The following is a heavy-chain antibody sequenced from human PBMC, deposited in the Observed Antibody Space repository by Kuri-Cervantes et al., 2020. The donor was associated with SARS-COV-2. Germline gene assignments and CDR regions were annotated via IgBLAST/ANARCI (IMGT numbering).Heavy chain of an antibody. CDR2: IIPILGIA. V-gene: IGHV1-69*04. J-gene: IGHJ4*01. Sequence: SVKVSCKASGGTFSSYTISWVRQAPGQGLEWMGRIIPILGIANYAQKFQGRVTITADKSTSTAYMELSSLRDEDTAVYYCARDLPFNWNAAHIDYWGQGTLVTVSS. CDR3: ARDLPFNWNAAHIDY. D-gene: IGHD1-1*01. CDR1: GGTFSSYT.